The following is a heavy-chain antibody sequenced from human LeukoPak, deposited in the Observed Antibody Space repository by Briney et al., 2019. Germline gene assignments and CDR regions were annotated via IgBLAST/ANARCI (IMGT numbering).Heavy chain of an antibody. D-gene: IGHD6-13*01. CDR3: ATFAAASLN. V-gene: IGHV1-24*01. J-gene: IGHJ3*01. CDR1: GYTLTELS. CDR2: FDAEDGET. Sequence: ASVKVSCEVSGYTLTELSMHGVRHAPGRGLEWGGGFDAEDGETIYAQKFQGRVTMTEDTSTDTAYMELSSLRSEDTAVYYCATFAAASLNWGQGTMVTVSS.